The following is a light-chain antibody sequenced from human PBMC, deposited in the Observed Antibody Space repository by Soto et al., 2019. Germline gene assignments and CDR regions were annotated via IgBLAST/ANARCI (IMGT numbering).Light chain of an antibody. CDR2: DVS. Sequence: DIQMTQPPSTLSASVGDRVTITCLASESMSNCLAWYQQKPGKAPKLLIFDVSSLESGVPSRFSGSGSGTEFTLTISSLQPDDFATYYCQQYNSYWKMFGQGTKVDI. CDR1: ESMSNC. J-gene: IGKJ1*01. V-gene: IGKV1-5*01. CDR3: QQYNSYWKM.